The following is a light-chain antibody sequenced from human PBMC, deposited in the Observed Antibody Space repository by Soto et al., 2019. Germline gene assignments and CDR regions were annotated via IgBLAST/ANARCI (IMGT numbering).Light chain of an antibody. CDR3: QHYASTPYT. CDR2: DAS. V-gene: IGKV3D-20*01. Sequence: EIVLTQSPATLSLSPGERATLSCGASQSVFGNFLAWYQQRHGLAPRLLIYDASNRATGIPDRFSGSGSGTDFTLIISRLEPEDFGVYYCQHYASTPYTFGQGTKLEIK. J-gene: IGKJ2*01. CDR1: QSVFGNF.